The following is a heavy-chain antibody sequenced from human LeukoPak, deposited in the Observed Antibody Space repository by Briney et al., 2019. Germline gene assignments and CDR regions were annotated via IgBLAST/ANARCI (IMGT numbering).Heavy chain of an antibody. CDR2: INPHSGGT. CDR3: ARGVVAATFYYYMDV. J-gene: IGHJ6*03. CDR1: GYTFTVYY. V-gene: IGHV1-2*02. D-gene: IGHD2-15*01. Sequence: ASVKVSCKPSGYTFTVYYIQWVRQAPGQGLEWMGWINPHSGGTNYAPKFQGRVSMTRDTSISTAYMELSRLRSDDTAVYYCARGVVAATFYYYMDVWGKGTTVTVSS.